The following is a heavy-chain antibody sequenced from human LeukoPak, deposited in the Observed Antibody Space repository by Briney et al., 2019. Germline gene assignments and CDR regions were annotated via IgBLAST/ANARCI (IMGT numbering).Heavy chain of an antibody. Sequence: TSETLSLTCTVSGGSVSSGSYYWSWIRQPPGKGLEWIGYIYYSGSTNYNPSLKSRVTISVDTSKNQFSLKLSSVTAADTAVYYCARDQVVATIYSDYYYYMDVWGKGTTVTVSS. CDR3: ARDQVVATIYSDYYYYMDV. CDR1: GGSVSSGSYY. V-gene: IGHV4-61*01. J-gene: IGHJ6*03. CDR2: IYYSGST. D-gene: IGHD5-12*01.